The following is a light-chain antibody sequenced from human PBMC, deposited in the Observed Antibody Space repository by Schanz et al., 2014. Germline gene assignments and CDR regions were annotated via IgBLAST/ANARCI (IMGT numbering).Light chain of an antibody. V-gene: IGLV2-8*01. CDR3: HSYAGHYAWV. CDR1: SDDVGYYNY. CDR2: EGS. Sequence: QSALTQPASVSGSPGQSITISCTGTSDDVGYYNYVSWYQQHPGKAPKLMIYEGSKRPSGVPDRFSGSKSGNTASLTISGLQAEDEADYYCHSYAGHYAWVFGGGTKLTV. J-gene: IGLJ3*02.